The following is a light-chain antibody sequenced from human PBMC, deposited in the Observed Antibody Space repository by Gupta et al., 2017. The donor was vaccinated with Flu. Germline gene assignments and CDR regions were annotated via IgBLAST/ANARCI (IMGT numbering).Light chain of an antibody. Sequence: EIVLTQSPGTLSLSPGERATLSCRASQSVSSSYLAWYQQKPGQAPRLLIYGASSRATGIPDRFSGSESGTDFTLTISRLEPEDFAVYYCQQDGSSPPFTFGPGTKVDIK. V-gene: IGKV3-20*01. CDR3: QQDGSSPPFT. CDR2: GAS. CDR1: QSVSSSY. J-gene: IGKJ3*01.